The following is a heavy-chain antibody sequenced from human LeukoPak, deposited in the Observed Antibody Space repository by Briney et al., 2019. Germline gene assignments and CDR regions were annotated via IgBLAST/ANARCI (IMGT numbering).Heavy chain of an antibody. Sequence: GGSLRLSCAASGFTFSSYGMHWVRQAPGKGLEWVAFILDDGGNTNYADSVKGRVTISRDKSKNTTYLQMNSLRAEDTAVYYCAKDEAGEYYYDSSGYYWGQGTLVTVSS. CDR2: ILDDGGNT. CDR1: GFTFSSYG. D-gene: IGHD3-22*01. J-gene: IGHJ4*02. CDR3: AKDEAGEYYYDSSGYY. V-gene: IGHV3-30*02.